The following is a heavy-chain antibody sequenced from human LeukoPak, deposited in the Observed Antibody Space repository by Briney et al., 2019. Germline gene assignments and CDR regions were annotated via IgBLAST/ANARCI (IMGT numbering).Heavy chain of an antibody. Sequence: GGSLRLSCAASGFTVSSNYMSWVRQAPGKGLEWVSVIYSGGSTYYADSVEGRFTISRDNSKNTLYLQMNSLRAEDTAVYYCARGAPYCSSTSCYVNWFDPWGQGTLVTVPS. J-gene: IGHJ5*02. CDR3: ARGAPYCSSTSCYVNWFDP. CDR2: IYSGGST. V-gene: IGHV3-53*01. CDR1: GFTVSSNY. D-gene: IGHD2-2*01.